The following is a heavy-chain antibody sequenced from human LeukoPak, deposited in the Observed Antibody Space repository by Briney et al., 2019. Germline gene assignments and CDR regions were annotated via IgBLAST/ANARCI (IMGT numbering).Heavy chain of an antibody. CDR1: GFTFSNHA. CDR2: ISSSGSST. V-gene: IGHV3-23*01. J-gene: IGHJ6*03. D-gene: IGHD1-26*01. Sequence: GGSLRLSCAASGFTFSNHAMSWVRQAPGKGLEWVSGISSSGSSTFFADHVKGRFTISRDNAKNSLYLQMTTLQAEDTAVYYCARPSPGTSSLFYYYMDVWGKGTTVTVSS. CDR3: ARPSPGTSSLFYYYMDV.